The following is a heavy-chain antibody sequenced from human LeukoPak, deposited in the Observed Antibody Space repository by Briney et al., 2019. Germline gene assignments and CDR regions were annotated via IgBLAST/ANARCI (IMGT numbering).Heavy chain of an antibody. Sequence: GGSLRLSCAASGFTFSSYWMSWVRQAPGKGLEWVASIKQDGSEKYYVDSVKGRFTISRDNAKNSLYLQMNSLRAEDTAVYYCARPWIQLWLSRDNWFNPWGQGTLVTVSS. CDR1: GFTFSSYW. D-gene: IGHD5-18*01. J-gene: IGHJ5*02. CDR3: ARPWIQLWLSRDNWFNP. V-gene: IGHV3-7*04. CDR2: IKQDGSEK.